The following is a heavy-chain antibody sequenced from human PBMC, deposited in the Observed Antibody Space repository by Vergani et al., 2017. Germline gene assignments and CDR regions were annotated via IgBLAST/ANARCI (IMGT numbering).Heavy chain of an antibody. V-gene: IGHV1-46*01. D-gene: IGHD1-26*01. CDR1: GYTFSNYY. Sequence: QVQLVQSGAEVKKPGASVKISCKASGYTFSNYYIHWFRQAPGQGFEWMGIINPSGGATTYENRFQGRLTMTRETSTNTVYMELSVLRSEDTASYYCARRASGSSDYWGQGTLVTVSP. CDR2: INPSGGAT. CDR3: ARRASGSSDY. J-gene: IGHJ4*02.